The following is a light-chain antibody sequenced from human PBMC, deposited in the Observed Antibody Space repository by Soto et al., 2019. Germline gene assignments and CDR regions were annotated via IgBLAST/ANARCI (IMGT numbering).Light chain of an antibody. CDR2: AAS. J-gene: IGKJ1*01. CDR1: QSIGSS. V-gene: IGKV1-39*01. Sequence: DIQMTQSPSSLSASVGDRVAITCRASQSIGSSLNWYQQKPGKAPKVMIYAASTLQSGVPSRFSGSGSGTDFTLSISSLQREDFATYYCQQSDSTPWTFGQGTKVEI. CDR3: QQSDSTPWT.